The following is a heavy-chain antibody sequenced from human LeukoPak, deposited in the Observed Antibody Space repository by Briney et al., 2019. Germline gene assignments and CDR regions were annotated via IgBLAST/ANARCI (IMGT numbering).Heavy chain of an antibody. Sequence: GGSLRLSCAASGFTFSSYGMHWVRQAPGKGLEWVAFIRYDGSNKYYADSVKGRFTTSRDNSKNTLYLQMNSLRAEDTAVYYCAKDGTLGSNNMDVWGKGTTVTVSS. CDR3: AKDGTLGSNNMDV. CDR1: GFTFSSYG. J-gene: IGHJ6*03. D-gene: IGHD2-15*01. CDR2: IRYDGSNK. V-gene: IGHV3-30*02.